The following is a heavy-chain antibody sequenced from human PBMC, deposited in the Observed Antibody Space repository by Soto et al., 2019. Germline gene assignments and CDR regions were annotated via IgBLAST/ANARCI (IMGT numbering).Heavy chain of an antibody. CDR1: GFTFSSYS. V-gene: IGHV3-48*01. J-gene: IGHJ3*01. Sequence: PGGSLRLSCAASGFTFSSYSMNWVRQAPGKGLEWVSYISSGSSTIYYADSVKGRFTISRDNAQNSLYLQMNSLRAEDTAVYYCAKTYSSGRGAFDVWGQGTMVTV. CDR2: ISSGSSTI. CDR3: AKTYSSGRGAFDV. D-gene: IGHD6-19*01.